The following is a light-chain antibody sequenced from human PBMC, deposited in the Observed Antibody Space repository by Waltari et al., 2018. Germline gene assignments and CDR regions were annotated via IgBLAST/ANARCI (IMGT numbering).Light chain of an antibody. J-gene: IGKJ4*01. V-gene: IGKV1-16*02. CDR3: LQYQAYPLT. CDR1: QDITTY. CDR2: GAF. Sequence: DIQMTQSPSSLSASVGDRDTITCRASQDITTYLAWFQQKPGRAPKSLIYGAFILQSGVSSNFSGSGSGTDFTLTITSLQPEDFGTYYCLQYQAYPLTVGGGTKVDIK.